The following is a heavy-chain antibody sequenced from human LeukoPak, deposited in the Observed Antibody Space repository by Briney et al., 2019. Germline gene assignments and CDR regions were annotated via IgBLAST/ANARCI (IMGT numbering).Heavy chain of an antibody. Sequence: GGSLRLSCAASGFTFSSYCMNWVRQAPGKGLEWVSAISGSGGSTYYADSVKGRFTISRDNSKNTLYLQMNSPRAEDTAVYYCATSSVYSSGWYWGQGTLVTVSS. V-gene: IGHV3-23*01. D-gene: IGHD6-19*01. CDR3: ATSSVYSSGWY. CDR1: GFTFSSYC. CDR2: ISGSGGST. J-gene: IGHJ4*02.